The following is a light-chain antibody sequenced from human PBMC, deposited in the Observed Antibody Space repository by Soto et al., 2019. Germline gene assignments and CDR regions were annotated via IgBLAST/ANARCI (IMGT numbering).Light chain of an antibody. Sequence: QSVLTHPPSVSGSPGQSVSISCPGTSIDVGSYNRVSWYQQPPGTAPKLMIYEVSNRPSGVPDRFSGSKSGNTASLTISGLQAEDEADYYCNSYTSSSTYVFGTGTKVTGL. V-gene: IGLV2-18*02. J-gene: IGLJ1*01. CDR1: SIDVGSYNR. CDR3: NSYTSSSTYV. CDR2: EVS.